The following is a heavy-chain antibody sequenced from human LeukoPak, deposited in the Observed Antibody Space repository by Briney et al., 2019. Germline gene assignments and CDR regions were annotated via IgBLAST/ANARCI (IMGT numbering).Heavy chain of an antibody. V-gene: IGHV4-4*02. CDR1: VASIIGSKW. CDR3: ARGPYSSSWFDY. J-gene: IGHJ4*02. CDR2: TFHSGST. D-gene: IGHD6-13*01. Sequence: PSETLSVTCTVSVASIIGSKWWNWVRLSPGKGMEWIGETFHSGSTYYNPSLKSRVTISVDTSKNQFSLILTSVTDADTAVYYCARGPYSSSWFDYWGQGTLVTVSS.